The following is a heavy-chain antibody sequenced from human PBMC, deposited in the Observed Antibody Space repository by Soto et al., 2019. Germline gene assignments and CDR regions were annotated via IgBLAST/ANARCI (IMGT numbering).Heavy chain of an antibody. CDR3: VRSGYSFGGVI. CDR1: GGSLNNYY. D-gene: IGHD3-16*01. J-gene: IGHJ4*01. V-gene: IGHV4-59*01. CDR2: MFYSGNS. Sequence: NPSETLSLTCTVSGGSLNNYYGSWVRQPPGKGLEWIGYMFYSGNSNYNSSLKSRVTISLDKSKNQFSLKFTSVTAAGTAVYYCVRSGYSFGGVIWGRGTLVTVSS.